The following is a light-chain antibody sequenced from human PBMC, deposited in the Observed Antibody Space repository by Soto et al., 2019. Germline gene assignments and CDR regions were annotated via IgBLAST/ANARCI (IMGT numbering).Light chain of an antibody. V-gene: IGKV3-20*01. Sequence: EIVLTQSPGTLSLSLGERATLSCRASQSVSNSYLAWYQQKPGQAHMLLIYGASSRATGIPDRFSGSGSGTDFTLTISRLEPEDIAVYHCQQYCGAPWTVGKGTKVEIK. CDR1: QSVSNSY. CDR3: QQYCGAPWT. J-gene: IGKJ1*01. CDR2: GAS.